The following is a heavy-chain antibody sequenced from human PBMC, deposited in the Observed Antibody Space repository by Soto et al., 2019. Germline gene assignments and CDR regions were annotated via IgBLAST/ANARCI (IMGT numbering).Heavy chain of an antibody. D-gene: IGHD3-16*01. CDR3: ARSNPGYGRGLDV. J-gene: IGHJ6*02. Sequence: QVQLVESGGGVVQPGRSLRLSCAASGFTFSSYAMHWVRQAPGKGLEWVAVISYDGSNKYYADSVKGRFTISRDNSKNTLYPQMNSLRAEDTAVYYCARSNPGYGRGLDVWGQGTTVTVSS. CDR1: GFTFSSYA. V-gene: IGHV3-30-3*01. CDR2: ISYDGSNK.